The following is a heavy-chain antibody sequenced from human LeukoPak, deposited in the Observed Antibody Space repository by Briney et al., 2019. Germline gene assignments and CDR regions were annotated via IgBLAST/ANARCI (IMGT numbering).Heavy chain of an antibody. D-gene: IGHD6-6*01. CDR1: GGSISSGGYY. CDR2: IYYSGST. J-gene: IGHJ4*02. Sequence: SETLSLTCTVSGGSISSGGYYWSWIRQHPGKGLEWIGYIYYSGSTYYNPSLKSRVTISVDTSKNQFSLKLSSVTAADTAVYYCARRGPYSSSSLYYFDYWGQGTLVTVSS. V-gene: IGHV4-31*03. CDR3: ARRGPYSSSSLYYFDY.